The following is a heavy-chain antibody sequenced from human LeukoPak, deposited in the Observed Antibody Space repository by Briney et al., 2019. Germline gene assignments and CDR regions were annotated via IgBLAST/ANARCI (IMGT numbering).Heavy chain of an antibody. V-gene: IGHV4-34*01. D-gene: IGHD3-10*01. CDR1: GGSFSGYY. CDR2: INHSGST. Sequence: SETLSLTCAVYGGSFSGYYWSWIRQPPGKGLEWIGVINHSGSTNYNPSLKSRVTILVDTSKNQFSLKLSSVAAADTAVYYCARVGADGSGFLFDYWGQGTLVTVSS. CDR3: ARVGADGSGFLFDY. J-gene: IGHJ4*02.